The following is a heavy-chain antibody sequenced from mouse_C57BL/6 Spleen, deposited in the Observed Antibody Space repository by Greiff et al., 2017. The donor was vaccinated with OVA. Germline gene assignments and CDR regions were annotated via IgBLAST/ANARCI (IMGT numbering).Heavy chain of an antibody. CDR3: ARGGTGAMDY. D-gene: IGHD4-1*01. J-gene: IGHJ4*01. CDR1: GYTFTSYW. V-gene: IGHV1-61*01. CDR2: IYPSDSET. Sequence: QVQLQQPGAELVRPGSSVKLSCKASGYTFTSYWMDWVKQRPGQGLEWIGNIYPSDSETHYNQKFKDKATLTVDKSSSTAYTQLSSLTSEDSAVYYCARGGTGAMDYWGQGTSVTVSS.